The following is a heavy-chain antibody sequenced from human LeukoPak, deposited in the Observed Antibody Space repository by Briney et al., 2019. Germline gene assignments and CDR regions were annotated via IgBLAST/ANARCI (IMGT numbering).Heavy chain of an antibody. V-gene: IGHV3-30*03. J-gene: IGHJ4*02. CDR1: GFTFSDYY. Sequence: GGSLRLSCAASGFTFSDYYMSWIRQAPGKGLEWVAVISYDGSNKYYADSVKGRFTISRDNSKNTLYLQMNSLRAEDTAVYYCARGKYSSSWYDVYDYWGQGTLVTVSS. CDR3: ARGKYSSSWYDVYDY. D-gene: IGHD6-13*01. CDR2: ISYDGSNK.